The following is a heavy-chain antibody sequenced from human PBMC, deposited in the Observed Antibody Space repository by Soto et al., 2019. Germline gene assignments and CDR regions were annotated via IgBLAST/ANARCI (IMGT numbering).Heavy chain of an antibody. CDR2: ISGSGGST. CDR3: AKDLDDYSSAIDF. D-gene: IGHD4-4*01. Sequence: LRLSCAASGFTFSSYAMSWVRQAPGKGLEWVSAISGSGGSTYYADSVKGRFTISRDNSKNTLYLEMNSLRAEDTAVYYCAKDLDDYSSAIDFWGQRTLVTV. CDR1: GFTFSSYA. J-gene: IGHJ4*02. V-gene: IGHV3-23*01.